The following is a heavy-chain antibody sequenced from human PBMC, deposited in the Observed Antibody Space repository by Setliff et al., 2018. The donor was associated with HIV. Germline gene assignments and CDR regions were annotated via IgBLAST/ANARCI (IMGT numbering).Heavy chain of an antibody. V-gene: IGHV1-18*01. J-gene: IGHJ6*02. CDR3: ARDCRVGWVFTYGMDV. CDR1: GYTFNNYG. CDR2: INTHSGYT. Sequence: GASVKVSCKASGYTFNNYGISWVRQAPGQGLEWMGWINTHSGYTNYAQNVQGRVTVTMDTSTSTAYMELRSLKSDDTAVYYCARDCRVGWVFTYGMDVWGQGTLVTVSS. D-gene: IGHD6-13*01.